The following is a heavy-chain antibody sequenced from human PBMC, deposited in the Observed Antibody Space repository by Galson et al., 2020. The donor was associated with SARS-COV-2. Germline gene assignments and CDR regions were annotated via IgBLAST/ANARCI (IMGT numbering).Heavy chain of an antibody. CDR1: GFTFSDNY. D-gene: IGHD2-2*01. Sequence: GGSLRLSCAASGFTFSDNYMSWIRQAPGKGLEWVSYISSSGSTINYANSVKGRLTTSRDNAKYSLYLQMNSLRAEDTAVYYCARDIVVVPDAGPSGCYYYYGMDVWGQGTRVTVSS. CDR3: ARDIVVVPDAGPSGCYYYYGMDV. J-gene: IGHJ6*02. CDR2: ISSSGSTI. V-gene: IGHV3-11*01.